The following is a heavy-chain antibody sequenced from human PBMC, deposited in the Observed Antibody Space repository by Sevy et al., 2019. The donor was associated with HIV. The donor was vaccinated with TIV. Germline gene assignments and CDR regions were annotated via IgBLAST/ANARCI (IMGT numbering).Heavy chain of an antibody. CDR3: AIDHRRDGMIVVPFEK. Sequence: GGSLRLSCAASGLSFSNAWMAWVRQAPGKGLEWVGRIRSETGGGTTDFAAFAKGKFTISRDDPKNTLHLQMNSLKTQDTAVYYCAIDHRRDGMIVVPFEKWGLGTLVTVSS. J-gene: IGHJ4*02. CDR1: GLSFSNAW. V-gene: IGHV3-15*01. CDR2: IRSETGGGTT. D-gene: IGHD3-22*01.